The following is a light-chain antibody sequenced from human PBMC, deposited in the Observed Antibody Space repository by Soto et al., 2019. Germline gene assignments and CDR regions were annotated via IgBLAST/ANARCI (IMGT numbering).Light chain of an antibody. V-gene: IGLV1-51*02. CDR2: ENN. Sequence: QCVLTQPPSVSAAPGQKVTISCSGSSSNIGNNYVSWYQQLPGTAPKLLIYENNKRPSGIPDRFSGSKSGTSATLGITGFQTGDEADYYCGTWDSSLSAGVFGTGTKVTVL. CDR1: SSNIGNNY. CDR3: GTWDSSLSAGV. J-gene: IGLJ1*01.